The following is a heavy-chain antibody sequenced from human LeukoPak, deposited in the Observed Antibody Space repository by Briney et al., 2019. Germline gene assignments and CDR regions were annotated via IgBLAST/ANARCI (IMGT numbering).Heavy chain of an antibody. J-gene: IGHJ4*02. Sequence: SETLSLTCSVSHYSITSGYYWGWIRQPPGKGLEWIGYIYYSGSTNYNPSLKSRVTISVDTTKNQFSLKLSSVTAADTAVYYCARISDWNDFDYWGQGTQVTVSS. V-gene: IGHV4-61*01. CDR3: ARISDWNDFDY. CDR1: HYSITSGYY. D-gene: IGHD1-1*01. CDR2: IYYSGST.